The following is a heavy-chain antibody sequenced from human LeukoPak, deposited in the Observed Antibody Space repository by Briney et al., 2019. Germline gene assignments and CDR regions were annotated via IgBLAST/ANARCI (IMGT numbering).Heavy chain of an antibody. CDR3: ARGYTGGYSSSRYVFGFDY. CDR2: ISSSGSTI. Sequence: GGSLRLSCAASGFTFSSYEMNWVRQAPGKGLEWVSYISSSGSTIYYADSVKGRFTISRDNAKNSLYLQMNSLRAEDTAVYYCARGYTGGYSSSRYVFGFDYRGQGTLVTVSS. V-gene: IGHV3-48*03. J-gene: IGHJ4*02. CDR1: GFTFSSYE. D-gene: IGHD6-13*01.